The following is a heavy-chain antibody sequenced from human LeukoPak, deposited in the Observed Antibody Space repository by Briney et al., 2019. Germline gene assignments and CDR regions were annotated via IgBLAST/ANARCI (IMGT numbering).Heavy chain of an antibody. V-gene: IGHV3-48*02. J-gene: IGHJ4*02. D-gene: IGHD2-21*01. CDR2: ISSSSNII. CDR3: VRDRAYSFDY. CDR1: GFTFSGYA. Sequence: PGGSLRLSCAASGFTFSGYAMNWVRQAPGKGLEWVSHIYISSSSNIISYADSVEGRFTISRDNAQNSLYLQMNGLRDEDTAVYYCVRDRAYSFDYWGQGILVTVSS.